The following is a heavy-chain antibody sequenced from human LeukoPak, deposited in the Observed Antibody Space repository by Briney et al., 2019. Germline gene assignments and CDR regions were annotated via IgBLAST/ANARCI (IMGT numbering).Heavy chain of an antibody. D-gene: IGHD5-24*01. CDR3: ARVGRGGMATPTFDS. CDR2: VYSGGST. V-gene: IGHV4-39*01. J-gene: IGHJ4*02. CDR1: GGSISSSGYN. Sequence: PSETLSLTCTVSGGSISSSGYNWGWIRQSPGNGLQWIGSVYSGGSTYYNPSLKSRVTISVDTSKNQFSLELSSVTAADTAVYYCARVGRGGMATPTFDSWGQGILVTVSS.